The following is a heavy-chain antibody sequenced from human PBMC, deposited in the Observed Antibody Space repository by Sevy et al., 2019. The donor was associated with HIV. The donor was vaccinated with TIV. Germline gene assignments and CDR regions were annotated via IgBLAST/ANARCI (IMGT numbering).Heavy chain of an antibody. CDR3: ARGNYGYVQGYMDV. V-gene: IGHV3-48*02. D-gene: IGHD3-16*01. J-gene: IGHJ6*03. CDR2: ISSSSSSI. Sequence: GGCLRLSCAASEFTFSSYSMNWVRQAPGKGLEWVAYISSSSSSIYYVDSVKGLFTISRDNAKNSLYLQMNSLRDEDTAVYYCARGNYGYVQGYMDVWGKGTTVTVSS. CDR1: EFTFSSYS.